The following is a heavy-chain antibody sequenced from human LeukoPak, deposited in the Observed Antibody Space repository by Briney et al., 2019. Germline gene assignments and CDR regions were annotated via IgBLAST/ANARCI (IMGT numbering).Heavy chain of an antibody. D-gene: IGHD6-19*01. CDR2: INHSGYT. V-gene: IGHV4-34*01. Sequence: SETLSLTCAVSGVAFSNYYWSWVRQSPRKGLEWIGEINHSGYTNYNPSLKSRVTMSIDTSKNQFSLMLTSETAADTAVYYCTRAVAGHPDWGQGTLVTVSS. J-gene: IGHJ4*02. CDR1: GVAFSNYY. CDR3: TRAVAGHPD.